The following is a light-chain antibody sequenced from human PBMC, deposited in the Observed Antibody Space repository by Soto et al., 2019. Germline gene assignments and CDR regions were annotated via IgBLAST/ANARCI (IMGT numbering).Light chain of an antibody. CDR2: DAS. Sequence: EIVMTQSPDTLYVSPGEGATLSCRAIQSVRTKFAWYQQKPGQAPRLLIYDASNRATGTPARFSGSGSGTDFTLTISSLEPEDFAVYYCQQRSNWPPSITFGQGTRLEI. V-gene: IGKV3-11*01. J-gene: IGKJ5*01. CDR1: QSVRTK. CDR3: QQRSNWPPSIT.